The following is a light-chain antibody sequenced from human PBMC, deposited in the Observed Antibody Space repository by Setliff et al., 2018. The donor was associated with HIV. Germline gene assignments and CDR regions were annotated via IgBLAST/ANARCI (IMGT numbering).Light chain of an antibody. J-gene: IGLJ3*02. CDR3: CSYAGTYTWV. V-gene: IGLV2-11*01. CDR1: SNDVGGYNF. CDR2: DVT. Sequence: QSVLAQPRSVSGSPGQSVTISCTGTSNDVGGYNFVSWYQQHPDKAPKVIIYDVTKRPSGVPDRFSGSKSDNTASLTISGLQAEDEADYYCCSYAGTYTWVFGGGTKVTVL.